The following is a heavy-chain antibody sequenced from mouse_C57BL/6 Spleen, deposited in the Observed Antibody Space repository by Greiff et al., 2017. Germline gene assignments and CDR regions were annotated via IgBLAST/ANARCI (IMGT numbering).Heavy chain of an antibody. CDR3: ARGVDSSGYDAMDY. CDR2: IYPRSGNT. CDR1: GYTFTSYG. Sequence: VQLQQSGAELARPGASVKLSCKASGYTFTSYGISWVKQRTGQGLEGIGEIYPRSGNTYYNEKFKGKATLTADKSSSTAYMELRSLTSEDSAVYFCARGVDSSGYDAMDYWGQGTSVTVSS. D-gene: IGHD3-2*02. J-gene: IGHJ4*01. V-gene: IGHV1-81*01.